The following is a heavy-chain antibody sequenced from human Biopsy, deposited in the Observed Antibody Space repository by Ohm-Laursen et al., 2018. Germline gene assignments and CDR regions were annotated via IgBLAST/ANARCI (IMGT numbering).Heavy chain of an antibody. D-gene: IGHD3-3*01. Sequence: SSVKVSCKTSGYTFTSYGISWVRQAPGQGIEWMGWISAYNGNTNYAQKLQGRVTMTTDTSTSTAYMELRSLRSDDTAVYYCARCSTPYYDFWSGYQPTYYFDYWGQGTLVTVSS. V-gene: IGHV1-18*01. CDR3: ARCSTPYYDFWSGYQPTYYFDY. CDR2: ISAYNGNT. CDR1: GYTFTSYG. J-gene: IGHJ4*02.